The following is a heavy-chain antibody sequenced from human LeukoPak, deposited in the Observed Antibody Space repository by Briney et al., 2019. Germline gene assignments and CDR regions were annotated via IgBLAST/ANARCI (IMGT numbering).Heavy chain of an antibody. V-gene: IGHV4-38-2*01. CDR3: ARHLSYYYYMDI. Sequence: SETLSLTCAVSGYSISSGYYWGGIRQPPGKELEWIGSIYHSGSTYYNPSSTSRVTISVDTSKNKFSLKLSCVSAADTAAYYCARHLSYYYYMDIWGKGTTVTVSS. CDR1: GYSISSGYY. CDR2: IYHSGST. J-gene: IGHJ6*03.